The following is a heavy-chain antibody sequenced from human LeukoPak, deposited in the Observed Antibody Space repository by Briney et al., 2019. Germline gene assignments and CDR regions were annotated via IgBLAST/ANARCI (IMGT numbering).Heavy chain of an antibody. Sequence: PGGSLRLSCAASGFTFSSYAMHWVRQAPGKGLEWVANIKQDGGEIYYVDSVKGRFTISRDNAKNSLYLQMNSLRAEDTAVYYCARALDSWGQGTLVTVSS. CDR3: ARALDS. J-gene: IGHJ4*02. V-gene: IGHV3-7*03. CDR1: GFTFSSYA. CDR2: IKQDGGEI.